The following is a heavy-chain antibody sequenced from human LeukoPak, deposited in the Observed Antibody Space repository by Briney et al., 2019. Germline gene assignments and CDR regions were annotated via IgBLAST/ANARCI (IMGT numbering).Heavy chain of an antibody. V-gene: IGHV5-51*01. Sequence: GESLKISCKGSGYSFTSYWIGWVRQMPGKGLEWMGIIYPGDSDTRYSPSFQGQVTISADKSISTAYLQWSSLKASDSAMYYCTRVSSKWFYYFDNWGQGTLVTVSS. D-gene: IGHD2-2*01. CDR2: IYPGDSDT. J-gene: IGHJ4*02. CDR1: GYSFTSYW. CDR3: TRVSSKWFYYFDN.